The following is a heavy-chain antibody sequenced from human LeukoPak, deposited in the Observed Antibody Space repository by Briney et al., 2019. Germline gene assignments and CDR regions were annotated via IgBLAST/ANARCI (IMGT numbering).Heavy chain of an antibody. CDR3: AKGVGYSYGENFDY. Sequence: GGSLRLSCAASGFTFDDYAMPWVRQAPGKGLEWVSGISWNSGSIGYADSVKGRFTISRDNAKNSLYLQMNSLRAEDTALYYCAKGVGYSYGENFDYWGQGTLVTVSS. CDR2: ISWNSGSI. J-gene: IGHJ4*02. D-gene: IGHD5-18*01. V-gene: IGHV3-9*01. CDR1: GFTFDDYA.